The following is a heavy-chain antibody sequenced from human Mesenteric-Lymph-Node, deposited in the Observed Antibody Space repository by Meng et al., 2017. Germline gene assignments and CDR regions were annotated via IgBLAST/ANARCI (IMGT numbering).Heavy chain of an antibody. Sequence: GSLRSSCAASGYSISSGHYWGWTRQPPGKGLEWSGSIYHSGSNYYNPSLKSRVTISVDTSKNQFSLKLSSVTAADTAVYYCARVERITMIIIFLDWGQGTLVTVSS. J-gene: IGHJ4*02. CDR2: IYHSGSN. CDR3: ARVERITMIIIFLD. CDR1: GYSISSGHY. D-gene: IGHD3-22*01. V-gene: IGHV4-38-2*01.